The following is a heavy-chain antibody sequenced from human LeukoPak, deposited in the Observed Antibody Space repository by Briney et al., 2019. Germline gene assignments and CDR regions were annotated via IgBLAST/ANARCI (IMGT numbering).Heavy chain of an antibody. CDR2: ISHSGST. D-gene: IGHD4-17*01. V-gene: IGHV4-34*01. CDR3: ARGSGTVTTDY. CDR1: GGSFSGYY. J-gene: IGHJ4*02. Sequence: PSETLSLTCAVYGGSFSGYYWSWIRQPPGKGLECIGEISHSGSTNYNPSLKSRVTISVDTSKNQFSLKLSSVTAADTAVYYCARGSGTVTTDYWGQGTLVTVSS.